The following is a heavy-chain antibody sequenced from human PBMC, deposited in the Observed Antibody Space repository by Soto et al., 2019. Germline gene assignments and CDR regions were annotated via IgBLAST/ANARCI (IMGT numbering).Heavy chain of an antibody. J-gene: IGHJ4*02. CDR1: GGSISSGSFY. D-gene: IGHD3-9*01. CDR2: ISDSGSS. Sequence: SETLSLTCTASGGSISSGSFYWSWIRQHPGKGLEWIGHISDSGSSYYNPSLESRVTISVDTSKNQFSLKLSAVTAADTAVYFCARTTFYDIFTAYYSLFDYWGQGTLVTVSS. V-gene: IGHV4-31*03. CDR3: ARTTFYDIFTAYYSLFDY.